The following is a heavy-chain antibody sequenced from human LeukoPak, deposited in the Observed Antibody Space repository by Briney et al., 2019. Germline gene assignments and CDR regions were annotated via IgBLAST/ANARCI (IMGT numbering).Heavy chain of an antibody. D-gene: IGHD2-2*01. J-gene: IGHJ5*02. V-gene: IGHV5-51*01. CDR3: ARGRGVVPAAFNWFDP. CDR2: IYPGDSDT. Sequence: GESLKISCKGSGYSFTSYWIGWVRQMPGKGLEWMGIIYPGDSDTRYSPSFQGQVTISADKSISTAYLQWSSLKASDTAMYYCARGRGVVPAAFNWFDPWGQGTLVTASS. CDR1: GYSFTSYW.